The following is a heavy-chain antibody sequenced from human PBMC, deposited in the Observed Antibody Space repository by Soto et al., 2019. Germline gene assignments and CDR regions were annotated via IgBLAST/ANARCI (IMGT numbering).Heavy chain of an antibody. V-gene: IGHV3-48*03. CDR1: GFAFSSYE. CDR3: ARAAGIMTRGFHGMDV. D-gene: IGHD3-10*01. Sequence: EVQLVESGGGLVQPGGSLRLSCTASGFAFSSYEMNWVRQPPGKGPEWVSYISSTSATIHYVDSVKGRFTISRDNAKNSVYLQMNSLRAEDSAIYYCARAAGIMTRGFHGMDVWGQGTTVTVSS. CDR2: ISSTSATI. J-gene: IGHJ6*02.